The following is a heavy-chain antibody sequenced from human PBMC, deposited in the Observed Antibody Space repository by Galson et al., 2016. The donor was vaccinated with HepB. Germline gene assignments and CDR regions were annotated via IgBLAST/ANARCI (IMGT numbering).Heavy chain of an antibody. V-gene: IGHV3-48*03. J-gene: IGHJ6*02. CDR2: ISTTGNAV. Sequence: SLRLSCAGSGFLFENYQMNWIRQAPGKGLEWVSYISTTGNAVYYTDSVRGRFTVSRDNAKGSVSLQMSSLRPEDTATYYCARDTRGFGGSLDVWSQGTTVSVSS. CDR3: ARDTRGFGGSLDV. CDR1: GFLFENYQ. D-gene: IGHD4-23*01.